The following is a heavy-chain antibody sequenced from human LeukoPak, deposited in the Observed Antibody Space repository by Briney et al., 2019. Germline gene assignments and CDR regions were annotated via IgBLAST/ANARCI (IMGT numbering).Heavy chain of an antibody. D-gene: IGHD2-8*01. CDR2: INPSGGST. V-gene: IGHV1-46*01. CDR1: GYAFTSYY. Sequence: ASVKVSCKASGYAFTSYYMHWVRQAPGQGLEWMGIINPSGGSTSYAQKFQGRVTMTRDMSTSTVYMELSSLRSEDTAVYYCAREMVCTNGVCYGGPFDYWGQGTLVTVSS. CDR3: AREMVCTNGVCYGGPFDY. J-gene: IGHJ4*02.